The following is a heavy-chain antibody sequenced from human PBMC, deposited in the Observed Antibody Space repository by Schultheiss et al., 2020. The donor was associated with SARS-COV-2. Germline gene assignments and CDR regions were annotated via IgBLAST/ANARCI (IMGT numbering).Heavy chain of an antibody. V-gene: IGHV4-31*03. D-gene: IGHD3-22*01. J-gene: IGHJ5*02. Sequence: SETLSLTCTVSGGSISNANYYWSWIRQHPAEGLEWIGYICYSGNTFHDPSLKSRVTISVDTSKNQFSLKLSSVTAADTAVYYCAREIDAIDSSGHWFDPWGQGTLVTVSS. CDR1: GGSISNANYY. CDR2: ICYSGNT. CDR3: AREIDAIDSSGHWFDP.